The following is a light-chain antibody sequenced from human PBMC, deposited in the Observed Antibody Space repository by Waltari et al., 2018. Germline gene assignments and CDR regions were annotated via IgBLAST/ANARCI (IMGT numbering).Light chain of an antibody. CDR3: VSADNGGHHRV. V-gene: IGLV3-10*03. CDR2: EDS. CDR1: AFPMKF. Sequence: SYELTQPPSVSVSPGQTANITCSGDAFPMKFAYWYRQKSGRAPVLVSFEDSQRPSGIPERFSGSSSGTRATLTINGAQVEDEDDYYCVSADNGGHHRVFGGGTKLTVL. J-gene: IGLJ3*02.